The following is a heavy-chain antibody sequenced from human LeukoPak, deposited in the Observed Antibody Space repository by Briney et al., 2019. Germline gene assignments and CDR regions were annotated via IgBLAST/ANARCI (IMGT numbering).Heavy chain of an antibody. CDR1: GGSFSGYY. Sequence: ETLSLTCAVYGGSFSGYYWSWIRQPPGKGLEWIGEINHSGSTNYNPSLKSRVTISVDTSKNQFSLKLSSVTAADTAVYYCARGYYYGMDVWGQGTTVTVSS. J-gene: IGHJ6*02. CDR2: INHSGST. CDR3: ARGYYYGMDV. V-gene: IGHV4-34*01.